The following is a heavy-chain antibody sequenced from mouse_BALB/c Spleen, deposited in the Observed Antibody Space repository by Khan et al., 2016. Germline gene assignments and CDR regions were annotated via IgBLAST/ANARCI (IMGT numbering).Heavy chain of an antibody. CDR3: ARDRYDYFDY. Sequence: EVELVESGGGLVKPGGSLKLSCAASGFTFSDYYMYWVRQTPEKRLEWVATISDGGSYTYYPDSVKGRFTISRDNAKNNLYLQMSSLKSEDTATYYCARDRYDYFDYWGQGTTLTVSS. D-gene: IGHD2-14*01. CDR2: ISDGGSYT. J-gene: IGHJ2*01. V-gene: IGHV5-4*02. CDR1: GFTFSDYY.